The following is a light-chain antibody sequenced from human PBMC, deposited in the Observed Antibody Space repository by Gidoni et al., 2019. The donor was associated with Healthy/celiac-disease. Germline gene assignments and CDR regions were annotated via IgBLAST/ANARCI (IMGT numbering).Light chain of an antibody. J-gene: IGLJ2*01. Sequence: QSALTQPPSASGSPGQSVTISCTGTSSDVCGYHYVSWYQQHPGKAPKLMIYEVSKRPSGVPDRFSGSKSGNTASLTVSGLQAEDEADYYCSSYAGSNVVFGGGTKLTVL. V-gene: IGLV2-8*01. CDR1: SSDVCGYHY. CDR3: SSYAGSNVV. CDR2: EVS.